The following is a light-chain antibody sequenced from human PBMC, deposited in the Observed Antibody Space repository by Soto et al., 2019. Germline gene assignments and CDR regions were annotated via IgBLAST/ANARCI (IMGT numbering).Light chain of an antibody. CDR3: NSYTSSTTPAV. J-gene: IGLJ2*01. V-gene: IGLV2-14*01. CDR2: NVS. Sequence: QSVLTQPASVSGSPGQSIAISCSGTSSDVGGYDFVSWYQQHPGKAPKLIIYNVSNRPSGVSNRFSGSKSGNTASLIISGLQAEDEAVYYCNSYTSSTTPAVFGGGTKLTVL. CDR1: SSDVGGYDF.